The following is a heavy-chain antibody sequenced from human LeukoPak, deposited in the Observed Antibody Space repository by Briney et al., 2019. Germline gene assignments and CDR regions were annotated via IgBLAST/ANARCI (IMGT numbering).Heavy chain of an antibody. CDR3: ARGLGQWLARPGAFDI. Sequence: SETLSLTCAVYGGSFSGYYWSWIRQPPGKGLEWIGEINHSGSTNYNPSLKSRVTISVDASKNQFSLKLSSVTAADTAVYYCARGLGQWLARPGAFDIWGQGTMVTVSS. CDR2: INHSGST. CDR1: GGSFSGYY. D-gene: IGHD6-19*01. V-gene: IGHV4-34*01. J-gene: IGHJ3*02.